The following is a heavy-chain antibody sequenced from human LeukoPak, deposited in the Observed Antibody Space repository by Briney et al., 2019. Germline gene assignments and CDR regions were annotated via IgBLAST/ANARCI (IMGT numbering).Heavy chain of an antibody. CDR3: ARVTALAFDH. Sequence: SETLSLACTVCGGSISSDYWKWVRQPPGKGLEWIGYTYYSGTTKYHSSLKSRVTISVATSKTQFSLKLSSVTAADTAVYYCARVTALAFDHWGQGTLVTVSS. CDR2: TYYSGTT. CDR1: GGSISSDY. V-gene: IGHV4-59*01. D-gene: IGHD1-14*01. J-gene: IGHJ4*02.